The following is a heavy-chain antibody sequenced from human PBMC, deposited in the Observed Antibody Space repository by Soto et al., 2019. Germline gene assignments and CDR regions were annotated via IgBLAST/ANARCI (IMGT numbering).Heavy chain of an antibody. J-gene: IGHJ6*03. CDR3: ARRMASSYYYMDV. Sequence: QVQLVQSGAEVKEPGASVKVSCKASGYTFTTYGINWVRQAPGQGLEWMGWISPYNGDTNFAQNLQGRVTMTTDTSTTTAYMELRSLKSDDTAVSYCARRMASSYYYMDVWGIGTTVTVSS. CDR1: GYTFTTYG. D-gene: IGHD2-15*01. V-gene: IGHV1-18*01. CDR2: ISPYNGDT.